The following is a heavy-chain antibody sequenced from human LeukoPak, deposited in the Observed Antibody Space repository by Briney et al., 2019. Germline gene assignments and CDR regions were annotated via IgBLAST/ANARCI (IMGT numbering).Heavy chain of an antibody. CDR2: INPSGGST. CDR1: GYTFTSYS. Sequence: ASVKVSCKASGYTFTSYSMHWVRQAPGQGLEWMGIINPSGGSTSYAQKFQGRVTMTRDTSTSTVYMELSSLRSEDTAVYYCARHSGSYLAAFDIWGQGTMVTVSS. CDR3: ARHSGSYLAAFDI. J-gene: IGHJ3*02. D-gene: IGHD1-26*01. V-gene: IGHV1-46*01.